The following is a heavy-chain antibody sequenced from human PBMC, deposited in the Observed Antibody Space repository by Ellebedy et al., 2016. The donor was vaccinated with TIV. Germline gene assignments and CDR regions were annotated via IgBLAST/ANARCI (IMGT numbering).Heavy chain of an antibody. J-gene: IGHJ4*02. CDR3: VKLDSSGFYYGRLDY. CDR1: GSTFSGHA. D-gene: IGHD3-22*01. Sequence: GGSLRLSCAASGSTFSGHAISWVRQTPGKGLEWVSGIIAGGDSTHYVDSVKGRFTISRDNSKKTLYLQMNSLRAEDTAVYYCVKLDSSGFYYGRLDYWGQGTLVTVSS. V-gene: IGHV3-23*01. CDR2: IIAGGDST.